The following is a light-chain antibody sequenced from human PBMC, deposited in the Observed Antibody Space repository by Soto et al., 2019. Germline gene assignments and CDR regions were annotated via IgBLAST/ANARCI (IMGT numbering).Light chain of an antibody. CDR3: QQYNIYPLT. CDR1: QDINSY. J-gene: IGKJ4*01. Sequence: DVQMTQSPSSLSASVGDRVTITCRASQDINSYLAWYQQKPGNAPKSLIYAASSLQTGVPSRFSGRESGTDFSLNTSNLQPEDSTTYYCQQYNIYPLTFGGGTKVEIK. V-gene: IGKV1D-16*01. CDR2: AAS.